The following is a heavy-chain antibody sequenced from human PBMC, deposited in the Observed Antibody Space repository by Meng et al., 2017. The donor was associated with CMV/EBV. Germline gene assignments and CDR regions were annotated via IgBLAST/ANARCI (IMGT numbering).Heavy chain of an antibody. CDR3: AKEHPHIFPNCYYGMDV. V-gene: IGHV3-23*01. CDR2: ISGSGGST. J-gene: IGHJ6*02. Sequence: GESLKISCAASGFTFSSYAMSWVRQAPGKGLEWVSAISGSGGSTYYADPVKGRFTISRDNSKNTLYLQMNSLRAEDTAVYYCAKEHPHIFPNCYYGMDVWGQGTTVTVSS. CDR1: GFTFSSYA.